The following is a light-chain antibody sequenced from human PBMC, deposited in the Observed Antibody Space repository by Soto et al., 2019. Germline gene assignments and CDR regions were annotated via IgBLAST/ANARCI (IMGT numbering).Light chain of an antibody. CDR1: QSVSSNY. Sequence: EIVLTQSPGTLSLSPGERATLSCRASQSVSSNYLAWYQQKPGQAPRLLIYGASSRATGIPDRFSGSGSGTEFTLTINSLQSEDFAVYYCQQYSNWPLTFGGGTKVDI. J-gene: IGKJ4*01. CDR3: QQYSNWPLT. CDR2: GAS. V-gene: IGKV3-20*01.